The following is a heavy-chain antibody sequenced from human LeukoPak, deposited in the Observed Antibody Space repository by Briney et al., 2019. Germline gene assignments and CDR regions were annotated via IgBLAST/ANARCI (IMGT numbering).Heavy chain of an antibody. J-gene: IGHJ4*02. CDR2: IGIDSGNT. D-gene: IGHD1-1*01. CDR3: ARDHNYAFDN. V-gene: IGHV3-48*01. Sequence: PGGSLRLSCTASGFPFIEYSMNWVRQVPGKGLEWISYIGIDSGNTKYAASVRGRFTISADKAKNSLYLQMNSLRVEDTAVYYCARDHNYAFDNWGQGTLVSVAS. CDR1: GFPFIEYS.